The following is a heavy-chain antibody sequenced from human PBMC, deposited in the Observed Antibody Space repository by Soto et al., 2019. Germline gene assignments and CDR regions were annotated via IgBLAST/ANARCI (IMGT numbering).Heavy chain of an antibody. V-gene: IGHV3-33*01. CDR3: ARGGYCTNGVCRYTIDY. J-gene: IGHJ4*02. CDR1: GFTFSSYG. CDR2: IWYDGSNK. Sequence: GGSLRLSCAASGFTFSSYGMHWVRQAPGKGLEWVAVIWYDGSNKYYADSVKGRFTISRDNSKNTLYLQMNSLRAEDTAVYYCARGGYCTNGVCRYTIDYWGQGTLVTVSS. D-gene: IGHD2-8*01.